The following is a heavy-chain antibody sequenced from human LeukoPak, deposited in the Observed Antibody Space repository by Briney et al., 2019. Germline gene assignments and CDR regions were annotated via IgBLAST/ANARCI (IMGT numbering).Heavy chain of an antibody. J-gene: IGHJ6*03. D-gene: IGHD4-23*01. CDR2: IFDSGTT. V-gene: IGHV4-59*08. CDR3: ARLHYGGNYGYYYYYMDV. CDR1: DNSISTYH. Sequence: SETLSLTCTVSDNSISTYHWSWIRQPPGKGLEWIGYIFDSGTTSYNPSLKSRVSISTDTAKNQFSLKLSSVTAADTAVYYCARLHYGGNYGYYYYYMDVWGKGTTVTISS.